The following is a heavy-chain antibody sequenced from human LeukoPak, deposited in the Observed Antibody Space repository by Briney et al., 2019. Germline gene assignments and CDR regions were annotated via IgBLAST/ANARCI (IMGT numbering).Heavy chain of an antibody. V-gene: IGHV3-7*01. CDR3: ARIGGSGTYWDY. CDR1: GFTFSDYW. J-gene: IGHJ4*02. CDR2: IKYHGSVE. D-gene: IGHD3-10*01. Sequence: GGSLRLSCAASGFTFSDYWMSWVRQAPGKGLEWVANIKYHGSVEHYVDSVRGRFTISRDNAKNSLFLQMNSLRAEDTAVYYCARIGGSGTYWDYWGQGTLVTVSS.